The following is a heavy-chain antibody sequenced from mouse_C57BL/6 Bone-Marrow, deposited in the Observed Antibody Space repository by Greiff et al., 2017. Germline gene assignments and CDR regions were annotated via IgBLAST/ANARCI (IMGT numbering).Heavy chain of an antibody. CDR2: ILPGRGST. V-gene: IGHV1-9*01. D-gene: IGHD1-1*01. J-gene: IGHJ3*01. CDR1: GYTFTGYW. CDR3: ARKDYYGSSHPWFAY. Sequence: QVQLQQSGAELMKPGASVKLSCKATGYTFTGYWIEWVKQRPGHGLEWIGEILPGRGSTNYNEKFKGKATFTADTSSNTAYMQLSSLTTEDSAIYYCARKDYYGSSHPWFAYWGQGTLVTVSA.